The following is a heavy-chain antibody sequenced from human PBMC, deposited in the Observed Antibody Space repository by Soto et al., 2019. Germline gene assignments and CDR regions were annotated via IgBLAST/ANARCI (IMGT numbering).Heavy chain of an antibody. CDR3: ARDKNVRGYCSGGSCYGGNWFDP. V-gene: IGHV1-69*06. CDR2: IIPIFGTA. Sequence: QVQLVQSGAEVKKPGSSVKVSCKASGGTFSSYAISWVRQAPGQGLEWMGGIIPIFGTANYAQKFQGRVTITADKSTSTGYMELSSLRSEDKAVYYCARDKNVRGYCSGGSCYGGNWFDPWGQGTLVT. D-gene: IGHD2-15*01. J-gene: IGHJ5*02. CDR1: GGTFSSYA.